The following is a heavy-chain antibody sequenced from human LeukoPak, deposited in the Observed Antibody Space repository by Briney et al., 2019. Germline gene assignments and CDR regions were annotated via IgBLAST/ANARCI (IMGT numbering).Heavy chain of an antibody. Sequence: NPSETLSLTRTVSGGSISSYYWSWIRQPPGKGLEWIGYIYYSGSTNYNPSLKSRVTISVDTSKNQFSLKLSSVTAADTAVYYCARHFGSVTTSGMDVWGQGTTVTVSS. CDR3: ARHFGSVTTSGMDV. J-gene: IGHJ6*02. CDR1: GGSISSYY. V-gene: IGHV4-59*08. D-gene: IGHD4-17*01. CDR2: IYYSGST.